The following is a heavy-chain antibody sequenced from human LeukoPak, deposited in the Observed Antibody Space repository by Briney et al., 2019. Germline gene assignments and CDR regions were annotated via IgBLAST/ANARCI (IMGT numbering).Heavy chain of an antibody. J-gene: IGHJ1*01. D-gene: IGHD2/OR15-2a*01. Sequence: SETLSLTCTVSGGSITSYFWTWFRQPPGKGPEWIGYIYHSSTTNYNPSLKSRVSISVDTSKTQFSLNLRSVTAADTAVYSCAQIAPFSPSFSLQWGQGTLVTVSS. V-gene: IGHV4-59*01. CDR2: IYHSSTT. CDR1: GGSITSYF. CDR3: AQIAPFSPSFSLQ.